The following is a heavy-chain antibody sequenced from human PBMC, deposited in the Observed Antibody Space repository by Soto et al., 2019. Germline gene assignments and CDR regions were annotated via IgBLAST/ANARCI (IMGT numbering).Heavy chain of an antibody. CDR1: GGSISSGGYS. J-gene: IGHJ6*02. V-gene: IGHV4-30-2*01. CDR2: IYHSGST. Sequence: QLQLQESGSGLVKPSQTLSLTCAVSGGSISSGGYSWSWIRQPPGKGLEWIGYIYHSGSTYYNPPLKSRVTISVDRSKNQFSLKLSSVTAADTAVYYCARYLPGYFYGMDVWCQGTTFTVSS. D-gene: IGHD3-22*01. CDR3: ARYLPGYFYGMDV.